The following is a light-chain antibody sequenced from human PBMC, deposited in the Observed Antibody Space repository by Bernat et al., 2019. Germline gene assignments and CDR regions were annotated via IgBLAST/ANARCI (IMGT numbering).Light chain of an antibody. V-gene: IGLV2-11*01. CDR2: DVS. J-gene: IGLJ1*01. CDR1: SSDVGGYKY. Sequence: QSALTQPRSVSGSPGQSVTISCTGTSSDVGGYKYVSWYQQHPGKAPKLMIYDVSKRPSGVPDRFSGSKSGNTASLTISGLQAEDEPDYYCCSYAGSYTYVFATGTKVTVL. CDR3: CSYAGSYTYV.